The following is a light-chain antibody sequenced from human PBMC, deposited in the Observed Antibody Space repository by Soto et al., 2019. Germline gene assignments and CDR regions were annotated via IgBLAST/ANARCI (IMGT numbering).Light chain of an antibody. CDR1: SGDVGAYDF. J-gene: IGLJ1*01. V-gene: IGLV2-14*01. CDR3: SSYTITTALV. Sequence: QSVLTQPASVSGSPGQSITISCTGTSGDVGAYDFVSWYQQHPGKAPKLVISEVTNRPSGISDRFSGSKSGNTASLTISGLQADDEASYYCSSYTITTALVFGSGTKVTVL. CDR2: EVT.